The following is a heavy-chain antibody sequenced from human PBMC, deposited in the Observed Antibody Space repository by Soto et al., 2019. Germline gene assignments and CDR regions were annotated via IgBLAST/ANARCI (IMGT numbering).Heavy chain of an antibody. Sequence: QVQLQESGPGLVQPSQTLSLTCTVSGGSISSGGYYWSWIRQHPGKGLEWIGYIYYSGSTFYNPSLKRRVTISVDTSKTQFSLKLSSVTAADTAVYYCARGLSVTLFDFWGQGTLVTVSS. CDR3: ARGLSVTLFDF. CDR1: GGSISSGGYY. J-gene: IGHJ4*02. CDR2: IYYSGST. D-gene: IGHD4-17*01. V-gene: IGHV4-31*03.